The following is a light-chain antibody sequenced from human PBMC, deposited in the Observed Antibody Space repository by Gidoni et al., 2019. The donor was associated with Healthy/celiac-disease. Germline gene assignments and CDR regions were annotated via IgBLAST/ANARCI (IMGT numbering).Light chain of an antibody. CDR2: WAS. CDR1: QSVLYSSNNKNY. Sequence: DIVMTQSPDSLAASLGERATINCKSSQSVLYSSNNKNYLAWYQQKPGQPPKLLICWASTRESGVPDRFSGSGSGTDFTLTISSLQAEDVAVYCCQQYYGTPYTFXXXTKLEIK. J-gene: IGKJ2*01. V-gene: IGKV4-1*01. CDR3: QQYYGTPYT.